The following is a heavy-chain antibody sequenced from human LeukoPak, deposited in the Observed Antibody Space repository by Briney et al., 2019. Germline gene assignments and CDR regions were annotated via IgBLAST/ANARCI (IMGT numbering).Heavy chain of an antibody. V-gene: IGHV3-21*01. CDR2: ISSSRSYI. CDR1: GFTLSSYY. J-gene: IGHJ4*02. D-gene: IGHD3-10*01. CDR3: ARDSSWGSGIYRFDY. Sequence: GGSLRLSCVVSGFTLSSYYMNWVRQAPGKGLEWVSSISSSRSYIYYADSVKGRFTISRDNAKNSLYLQMNSLRAEDTAVYYCARDSSWGSGIYRFDYWGQGTLVTVSS.